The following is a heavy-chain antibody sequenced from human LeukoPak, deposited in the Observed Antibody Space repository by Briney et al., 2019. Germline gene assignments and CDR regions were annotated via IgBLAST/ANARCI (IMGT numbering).Heavy chain of an antibody. D-gene: IGHD6-13*01. J-gene: IGHJ4*02. CDR2: INAGNGNT. CDR1: GYTFTIYA. Sequence: ASVKVSCKASGYTFTIYAMHWVRQAPGQRLEWMGWINAGNGNTKYSQKFQGRVTITRDTSASTSYMELSSLRSEDTAVYYCARDLVAAAGRPLGYWGQGTLVTVSS. CDR3: ARDLVAAAGRPLGY. V-gene: IGHV1-3*01.